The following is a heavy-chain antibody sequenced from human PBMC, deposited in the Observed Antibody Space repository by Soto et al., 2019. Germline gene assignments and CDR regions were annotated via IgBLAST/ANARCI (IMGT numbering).Heavy chain of an antibody. Sequence: EVQLVESGGGLVQPGRSLRLSCAASGFTFDDYAMHWVRQVPGKGLEWVSGINWNSGNIGYGDSVKGRFAISRDNAKNSLHLQMNSLIAEDTAFYYCVKDESINWYSGHFRHWGQGTLVTVSS. CDR3: VKDESINWYSGHFRH. CDR2: INWNSGNI. D-gene: IGHD6-13*01. J-gene: IGHJ1*01. V-gene: IGHV3-9*01. CDR1: GFTFDDYA.